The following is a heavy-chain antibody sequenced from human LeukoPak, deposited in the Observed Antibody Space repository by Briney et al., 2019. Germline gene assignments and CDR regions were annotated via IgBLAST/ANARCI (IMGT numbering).Heavy chain of an antibody. J-gene: IGHJ3*01. CDR1: GVSISSYY. D-gene: IGHD6-13*01. CDR2: IYYSGST. Sequence: SETLSLTCTVSGVSISSYYWSWIRQPPGKGLEWIGYIYYSGSTNYDPSLKSRVTISLDTSKNQFSLKLSSVTAADTAVYYCARHDGSSWYYAFDVWGQGTMVTVSS. CDR3: ARHDGSSWYYAFDV. V-gene: IGHV4-59*08.